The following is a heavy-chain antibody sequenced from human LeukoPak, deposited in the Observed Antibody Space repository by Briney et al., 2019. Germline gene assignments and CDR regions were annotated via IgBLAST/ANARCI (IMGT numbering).Heavy chain of an antibody. J-gene: IGHJ6*02. Sequence: SETLSLTCTVSGGSISSSSYYWGWIRQPPGKGLEWIGSIYYSGSTYYNPSLKSRVTISVDTSKNQFSLKLSSVTAADTAVYYCARDYTLRSSGWYGYYYGMDVWGRGTTVTVSS. V-gene: IGHV4-39*02. D-gene: IGHD6-19*01. CDR1: GGSISSSSYY. CDR3: ARDYTLRSSGWYGYYYGMDV. CDR2: IYYSGST.